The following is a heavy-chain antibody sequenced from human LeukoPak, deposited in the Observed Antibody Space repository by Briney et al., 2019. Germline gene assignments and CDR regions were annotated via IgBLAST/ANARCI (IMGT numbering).Heavy chain of an antibody. D-gene: IGHD5-18*01. V-gene: IGHV3-30*18. CDR2: ISYDGSNK. CDR3: AKDQGYSYGYLSDY. J-gene: IGHJ4*02. CDR1: GFTFSSYG. Sequence: GGSLRLSCAASGFTFSSYGMHWVRQAPGKGLERVAVISYDGSNKYYADSVKGRFTISRDNSKNTLYLQMNSLRAEDTAVYYCAKDQGYSYGYLSDYWGQGTLVTVSS.